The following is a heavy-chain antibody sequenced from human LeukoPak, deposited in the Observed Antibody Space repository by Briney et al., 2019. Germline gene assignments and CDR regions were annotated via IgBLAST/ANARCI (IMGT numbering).Heavy chain of an antibody. CDR2: ISTSSVI. CDR3: ARVRGVHYDIDV. J-gene: IGHJ6*02. D-gene: IGHD3-10*01. V-gene: IGHV3-48*02. CDR1: GFIFSSYN. Sequence: PGGSLRLSCACSGFIFSSYNMNWVRQAPGQGLEWVSYISTSSVIYYADSVKGRFTISRDDAKNSLYLQMNSLRDEDTAVYYCARVRGVHYDIDVWGQGTTVTVSS.